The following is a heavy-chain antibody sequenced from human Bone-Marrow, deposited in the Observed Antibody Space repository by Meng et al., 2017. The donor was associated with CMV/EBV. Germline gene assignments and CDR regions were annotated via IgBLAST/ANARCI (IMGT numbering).Heavy chain of an antibody. Sequence: GSISSSNYYWGWLRQPPGKGLEWIGSIWHSGTTYYNPSLKSRVTISVDTSKNQFSLKLTSVTAADTAIYYCARDRGCSSASCFSFVYWGQGTLVTVSS. CDR3: ARDRGCSSASCFSFVY. V-gene: IGHV4-39*07. D-gene: IGHD2-2*01. J-gene: IGHJ4*02. CDR1: GSISSSNYY. CDR2: IWHSGTT.